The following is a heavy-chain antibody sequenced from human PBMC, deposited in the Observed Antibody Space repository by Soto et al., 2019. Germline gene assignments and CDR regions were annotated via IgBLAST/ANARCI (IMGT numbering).Heavy chain of an antibody. V-gene: IGHV3-33*01. Sequence: QVQLVESGGGVVRPGRSLRLSCAASGFTFSSYGMHWVRQAPGKGLEWVAVIWYDGSNKYYADSVKGRFTISRDNSKNTLYLQMNSLRAEDTAVYYCARGEAYGDYVYRSAEYFQHWGQGTLVTVSS. D-gene: IGHD4-17*01. J-gene: IGHJ1*01. CDR1: GFTFSSYG. CDR2: IWYDGSNK. CDR3: ARGEAYGDYVYRSAEYFQH.